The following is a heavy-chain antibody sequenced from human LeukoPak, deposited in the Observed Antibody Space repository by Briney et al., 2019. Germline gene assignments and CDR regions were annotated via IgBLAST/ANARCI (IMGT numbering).Heavy chain of an antibody. V-gene: IGHV4-59*01. D-gene: IGHD3-10*01. CDR3: AYYGSSYYFDY. J-gene: IGHJ4*02. Sequence: PSETLSLTCTVSGGSISSYYWSWIRQPPGKGLEWIGYIYYSGSTNYNPSLKSRVTISVDTSKNQFSLKLSSVTAADTAVYYCAYYGSSYYFDYWGQGTLVTVSS. CDR2: IYYSGST. CDR1: GGSISSYY.